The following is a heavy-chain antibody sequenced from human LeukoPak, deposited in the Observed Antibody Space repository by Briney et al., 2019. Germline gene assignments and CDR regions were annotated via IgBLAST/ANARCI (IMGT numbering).Heavy chain of an antibody. V-gene: IGHV4-34*01. CDR3: ARSRDYYDFWSGIADAFDI. J-gene: IGHJ3*02. D-gene: IGHD3-3*01. CDR2: INHSGST. CDR1: GGSFSGYY. Sequence: TSETLSLTCAVYGGSFSGYYWNWICQPPGKGLEWLGEINHSGSTNYNPSLKSRVTISVDTSKNQFSLKLSSVTAADTAVYYCARSRDYYDFWSGIADAFDIWGQGTIGTVSA.